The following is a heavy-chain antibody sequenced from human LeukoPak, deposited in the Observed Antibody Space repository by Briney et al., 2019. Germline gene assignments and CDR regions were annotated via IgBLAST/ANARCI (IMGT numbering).Heavy chain of an antibody. CDR3: ARHGGTLDYFDY. V-gene: IGHV4-59*08. Sequence: PSETLSLTCTVSGGLISSYYWSWIRQPPGKRLEWIGYISYGGATSYNPSLTRRVTISVDSPKNRFSLRLSSLTAADTALYYCARHGGTLDYFDYWGPGSLVTVSS. CDR1: GGLISSYY. J-gene: IGHJ4*02. D-gene: IGHD1-26*01. CDR2: ISYGGAT.